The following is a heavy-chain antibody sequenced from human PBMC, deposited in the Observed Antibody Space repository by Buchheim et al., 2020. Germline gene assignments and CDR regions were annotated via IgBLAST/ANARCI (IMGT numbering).Heavy chain of an antibody. CDR1: GFTFSRYA. CDR2: ITASGGST. V-gene: IGHV3-23*01. Sequence: EVQVLESGGGLVQPGGSLRLSCAASGFTFSRYAMTWVRQAPGKGLEWVSSITASGGSTYYADSVKGRFTLSRDNSKNILYLQMSTLRAEDSAVYYCAPYERFLRDWGQGTL. CDR3: APYERFLRD. D-gene: IGHD3-3*01. J-gene: IGHJ4*02.